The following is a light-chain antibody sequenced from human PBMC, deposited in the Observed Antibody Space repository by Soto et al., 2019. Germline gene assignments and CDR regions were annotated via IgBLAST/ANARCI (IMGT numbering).Light chain of an antibody. Sequence: QSALTQPPSASGSPVQSVTISCTGTSSDVGAYNYVSWYQQHPGKVPKLMIYEVSKRPSGVPDRFSASTSGNTASLTVSGLQAEDEADYYCSSHGGSDNFYVFGTGTKLTVL. V-gene: IGLV2-8*01. CDR3: SSHGGSDNFYV. CDR2: EVS. CDR1: SSDVGAYNY. J-gene: IGLJ1*01.